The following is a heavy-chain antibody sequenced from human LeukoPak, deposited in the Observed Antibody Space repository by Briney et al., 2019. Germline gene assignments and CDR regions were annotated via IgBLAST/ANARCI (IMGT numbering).Heavy chain of an antibody. CDR3: AKVEVPYYYDSSGTLYAFDI. CDR2: ISGSGGST. J-gene: IGHJ3*02. D-gene: IGHD3-22*01. CDR1: GFTFSSYA. Sequence: GGSLRLSCAASGFTFSSYAMSWVRQAPGKGLEWVSAISGSGGSTYYADSVKGRFTTSRDNAKKSLYLQMNSLRAEDTAVYYCAKVEVPYYYDSSGTLYAFDIWGQGTMVTVSS. V-gene: IGHV3-23*01.